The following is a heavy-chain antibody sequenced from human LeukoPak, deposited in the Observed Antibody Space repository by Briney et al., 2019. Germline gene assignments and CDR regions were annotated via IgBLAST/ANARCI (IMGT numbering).Heavy chain of an antibody. Sequence: GGSLRLSCAASGFTFSSYSMNWVRQAPGKGLEWVSSISSGSSYIYYADSVKGRFTISRDNAKNSLYLQMNSLRAEDTAVYYCARAAGQLDDYWGQGTLVTVSS. V-gene: IGHV3-21*01. D-gene: IGHD6-13*01. CDR3: ARAAGQLDDY. CDR1: GFTFSSYS. CDR2: ISSGSSYI. J-gene: IGHJ4*02.